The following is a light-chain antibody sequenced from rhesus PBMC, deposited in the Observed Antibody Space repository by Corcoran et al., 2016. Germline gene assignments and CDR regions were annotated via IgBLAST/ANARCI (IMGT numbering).Light chain of an antibody. CDR1: QSLVHSDGKTY. Sequence: DVVMTQSPLSLPVTLGQPASISCRSSQSLVHSDGKTYFNWLQQKPGQPPRRVIYQVHNRGSGGPDRFSGSGAGTDFTLKISRVEAEDVGVYCCMQGTPWPLTFGGGTKVEIK. CDR3: MQGTPWPLT. V-gene: IGKV2S9*01. J-gene: IGKJ4*01. CDR2: QVH.